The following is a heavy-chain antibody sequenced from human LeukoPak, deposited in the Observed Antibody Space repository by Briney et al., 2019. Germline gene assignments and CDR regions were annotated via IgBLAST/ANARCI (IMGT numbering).Heavy chain of an antibody. D-gene: IGHD3-22*01. J-gene: IGHJ3*02. V-gene: IGHV3-48*04. CDR1: GFSVSHHN. Sequence: QSGGSLRLSCAASGFSVSHHNLNWVRQAPGKGLEWVSYISSSSSTIYYADSVKGRFTISRDNAKNSLYLQMNSLRAEDTAVYYCARDSGHSMIVVVIHDAFDIWGQGTMVTVSS. CDR3: ARDSGHSMIVVVIHDAFDI. CDR2: ISSSSSTI.